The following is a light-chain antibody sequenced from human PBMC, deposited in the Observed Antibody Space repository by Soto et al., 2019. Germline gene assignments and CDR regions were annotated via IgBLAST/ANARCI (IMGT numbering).Light chain of an antibody. CDR3: MQALESPPT. V-gene: IGKV2-28*01. J-gene: IGKJ4*01. Sequence: DIVMTQSPLSLPVTPGEPASISCRSSQSLLNRNGQNCLDWYLQKPGQSPQLLIHMGFIRASGVPDRFSGSASDTYFTLTISRVEAEDVGVYYCMQALESPPTFGGGTKVEIK. CDR1: QSLLNRNGQNC. CDR2: MGF.